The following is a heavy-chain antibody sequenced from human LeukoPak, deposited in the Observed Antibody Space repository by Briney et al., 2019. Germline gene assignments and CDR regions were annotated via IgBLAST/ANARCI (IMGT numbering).Heavy chain of an antibody. J-gene: IGHJ4*02. Sequence: GASVKVSCKVSGYTLTELSMHWVRQAPGKGLEWMGGFDPEDGETIYAQKLQGRVTMTTDTSTSTAYMELRSLRSDDTAVYYCARTQPHRRSSGWYYFDYWGQGTLVTVSS. D-gene: IGHD6-19*01. V-gene: IGHV1-24*01. CDR1: GYTLTELS. CDR2: FDPEDGET. CDR3: ARTQPHRRSSGWYYFDY.